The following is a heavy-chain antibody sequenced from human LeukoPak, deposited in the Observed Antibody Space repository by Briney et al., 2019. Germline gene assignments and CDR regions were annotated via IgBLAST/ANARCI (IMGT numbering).Heavy chain of an antibody. J-gene: IGHJ4*02. D-gene: IGHD2-15*01. V-gene: IGHV3-23*01. Sequence: PGGSLRLSCAASGFTFSTYAMNWVRQAPEKGLEWVSSVSGSGESTDYADSVKGRFIISRGNFENTLYLHMNSLRADDTAIYYCARAGKAAAFDCWGQGTLVTVSS. CDR2: VSGSGEST. CDR1: GFTFSTYA. CDR3: ARAGKAAAFDC.